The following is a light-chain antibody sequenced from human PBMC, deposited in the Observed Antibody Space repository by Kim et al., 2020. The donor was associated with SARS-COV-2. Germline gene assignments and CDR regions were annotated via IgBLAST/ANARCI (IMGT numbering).Light chain of an antibody. CDR2: GKN. CDR3: NSRDSSAVL. V-gene: IGLV3-19*01. J-gene: IGLJ2*01. Sequence: SSELTQDPAVSVALGQTVRITCQGDSLRSYYASWYQQKPGQAPVVVIYGKNNRPSGIPDRFSGSTSGITASLTITGAQAEDEADYYCNSRDSSAVLFGGG. CDR1: SLRSYY.